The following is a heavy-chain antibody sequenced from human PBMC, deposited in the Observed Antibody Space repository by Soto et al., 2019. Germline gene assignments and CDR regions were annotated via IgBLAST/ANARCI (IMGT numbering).Heavy chain of an antibody. CDR2: IWYDGSNP. CDR1: GFTFSSYG. J-gene: IGHJ4*02. CDR3: ARGRWLQLGPDY. Sequence: QVQLVESGGGVVQPGRSLRLSCAAPGFTFSSYGMHWVRQAPGKGLEWVAVIWYDGSNPNYADSVKGRLTISRDNSKNTLYLQMNRLRAEDTAVYYGARGRWLQLGPDYWGQGTLVTVSS. D-gene: IGHD5-12*01. V-gene: IGHV3-33*01.